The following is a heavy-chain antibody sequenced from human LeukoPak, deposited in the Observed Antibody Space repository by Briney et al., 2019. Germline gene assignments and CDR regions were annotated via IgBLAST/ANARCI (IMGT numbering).Heavy chain of an antibody. CDR3: ARGGRYYDFWSPYYFDY. V-gene: IGHV1-2*02. Sequence: GASVKVSCKASGYTFTGYYMHWVRQAPGQGLEWMGWINPNSGGTNYAQKFQGRVTMTRDTSISTAYMELSRLRSDDTAVYCCARGGRYYDFWSPYYFDYWGQGTLVTVSS. J-gene: IGHJ4*02. D-gene: IGHD3-3*01. CDR2: INPNSGGT. CDR1: GYTFTGYY.